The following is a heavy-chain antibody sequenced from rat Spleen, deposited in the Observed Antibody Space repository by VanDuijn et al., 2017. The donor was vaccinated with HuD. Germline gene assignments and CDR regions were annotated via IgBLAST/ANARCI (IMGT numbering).Heavy chain of an antibody. D-gene: IGHD3-4*01. CDR3: ARHMPPTSYVVDA. J-gene: IGHJ4*01. CDR2: ISYEGSST. V-gene: IGHV5-22*01. Sequence: EVQLVESGGGLVQPGRSMKLSCAASGLSFSNYDMAWVRQAPTKGLEWVASISYEGSSTYYGDSVKGRFTISRDNAKSTLYLQMNSLRSEDTATYYCARHMPPTSYVVDAWGQGASVTVSS. CDR1: GLSFSNYD.